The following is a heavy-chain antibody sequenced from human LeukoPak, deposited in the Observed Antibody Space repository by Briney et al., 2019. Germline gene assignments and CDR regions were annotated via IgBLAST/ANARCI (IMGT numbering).Heavy chain of an antibody. CDR3: ARETRTYYYDSSGYFDY. Sequence: SETLSLTCTVSGGSIRSYYWSWIRQAPGKGLEWIGFISYSGYTNYNPSLKSRVTISVDTSKNQFSLKLSSVTAADTAVYYCARETRTYYYDSSGYFDYWGQGTLVTVSS. V-gene: IGHV4-59*01. CDR1: GGSIRSYY. J-gene: IGHJ4*02. D-gene: IGHD3-22*01. CDR2: ISYSGYT.